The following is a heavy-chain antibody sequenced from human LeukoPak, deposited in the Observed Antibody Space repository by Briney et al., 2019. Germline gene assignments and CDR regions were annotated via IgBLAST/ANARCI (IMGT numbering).Heavy chain of an antibody. CDR2: IYYSGST. J-gene: IGHJ5*02. CDR3: ARVRNSGSYGDRIWFDP. D-gene: IGHD1-26*01. Sequence: SETLSLTCTVSGGSISSYYWSWIRQPPGKGLEWIGYIYYSGSTNYNPSLKSRVTISVDTSKNQFSLKLSSVTAADTAVYYCARVRNSGSYGDRIWFDPWGQGTLVTVSS. CDR1: GGSISSYY. V-gene: IGHV4-59*01.